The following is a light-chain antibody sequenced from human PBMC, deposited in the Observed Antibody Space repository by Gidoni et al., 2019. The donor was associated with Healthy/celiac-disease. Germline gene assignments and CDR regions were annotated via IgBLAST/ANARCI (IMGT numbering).Light chain of an antibody. CDR2: GAS. CDR1: QSVSSN. Sequence: DIVMTQSPATLPVSPGERATLSCRARQSVSSNLAWYQQKPGQAPRLLIYGASTRATGIPARFSGSGSGTEFTLTISSLQSEDFAVYYCQQYNNWPLCSFXQXTKLEIK. V-gene: IGKV3-15*01. CDR3: QQYNNWPLCS. J-gene: IGKJ2*04.